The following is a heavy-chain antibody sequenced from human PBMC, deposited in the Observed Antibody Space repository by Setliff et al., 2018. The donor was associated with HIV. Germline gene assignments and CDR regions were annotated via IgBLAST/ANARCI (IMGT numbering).Heavy chain of an antibody. CDR3: GRGPHIVGASWAVIDY. D-gene: IGHD1-26*01. J-gene: IGHJ4*02. CDR1: SKSFSNYY. CDR2: INDSGTT. V-gene: IGHV4-34*01. Sequence: PSETLSLTCAVYSKSFSNYYWSWIRQPPGKGLEWIGEINDSGTTNYNPSLKSRVTISADKSKNQFSLKRSSVKAADTAVYYCGRGPHIVGASWAVIDYWGQGSRSPSPQ.